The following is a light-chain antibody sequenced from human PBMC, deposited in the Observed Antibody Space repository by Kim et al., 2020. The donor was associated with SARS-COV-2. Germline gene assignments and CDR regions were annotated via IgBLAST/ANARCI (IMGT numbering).Light chain of an antibody. V-gene: IGLV3-9*01. Sequence: SYELTQPLSVSVALGQTALITCEENNIGSKSVHWYQQRPGQTPLLIIYRDSERPSAIPDRFSGSTSGNTAALTISRAQVEDEGEYYCLVWDSNAAVFGGG. CDR1: NIGSKS. J-gene: IGLJ3*02. CDR3: LVWDSNAAV. CDR2: RDS.